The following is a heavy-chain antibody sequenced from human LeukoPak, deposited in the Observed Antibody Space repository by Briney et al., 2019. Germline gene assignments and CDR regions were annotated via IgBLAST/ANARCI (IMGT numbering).Heavy chain of an antibody. V-gene: IGHV4-59*08. CDR2: IYYCGST. D-gene: IGHD2-15*01. CDR1: GGSISSYY. CDR3: ARHGYCSGGSCYFWFDP. J-gene: IGHJ5*02. Sequence: SETLSLTCTVSGGSISSYYWSWIRQPPGKGLEWIGYIYYCGSTNYNPSLRSRVTISVDTSKNQFSLKLSSVTAADTAVYYCARHGYCSGGSCYFWFDPWGQGTLVTVSS.